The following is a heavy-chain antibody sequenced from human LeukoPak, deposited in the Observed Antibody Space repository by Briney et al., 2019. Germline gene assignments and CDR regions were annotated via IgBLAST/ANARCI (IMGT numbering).Heavy chain of an antibody. CDR3: ARVGRVYYDSSGYYNY. Sequence: SETLSLTCAVYGGSFSGYYWSWIRQPPGKGLEWIGEINHSGSTNYNPSLKSRVTISVDTSKNQFSLKLSSVTAADTAVHYCARVGRVYYDSSGYYNYWGQGTLVTVSS. V-gene: IGHV4-34*01. CDR1: GGSFSGYY. J-gene: IGHJ4*02. D-gene: IGHD3-22*01. CDR2: INHSGST.